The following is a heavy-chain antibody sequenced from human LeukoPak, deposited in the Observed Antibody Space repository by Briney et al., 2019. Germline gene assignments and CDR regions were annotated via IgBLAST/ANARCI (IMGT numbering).Heavy chain of an antibody. CDR2: INSDGSWT. Sequence: GGSLRLSCAASGNYWMHWVRQAPGKGLVWVSHINSDGSWTSYADSVKGRFTISKDNAKNTVYLQMNSLRAEDTAVYYCVSFYETYWGRGALVTVSS. CDR3: VSFYETY. D-gene: IGHD2/OR15-2a*01. V-gene: IGHV3-74*01. CDR1: GNYW. J-gene: IGHJ4*02.